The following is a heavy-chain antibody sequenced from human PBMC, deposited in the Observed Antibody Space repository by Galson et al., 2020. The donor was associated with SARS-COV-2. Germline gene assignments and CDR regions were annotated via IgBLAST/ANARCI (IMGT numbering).Heavy chain of an antibody. J-gene: IGHJ6*02. D-gene: IGHD3-10*01. CDR1: GFTFSSYD. CDR3: ARGDLITMVRGVAPYYYYGMDV. V-gene: IGHV3-13*01. CDR2: IGTAGDK. Sequence: SCAASGFTFSSYDMHWVRQATGKGLEWVSAIGTAGDKYYPDSVKGRFTISRENAKNSLYLQMNSLRAGDTAVYYCARGDLITMVRGVAPYYYYGMDVWGQGTTVTVSS.